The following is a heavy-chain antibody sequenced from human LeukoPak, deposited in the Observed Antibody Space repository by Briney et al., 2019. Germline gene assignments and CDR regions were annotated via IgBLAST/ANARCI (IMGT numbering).Heavy chain of an antibody. CDR1: GFTFRSYW. Sequence: PGGSLRLSCAASGFTFRSYWMSWVRQAPGKGLEWVANIKEDGSEKYYVDSVKGRFTISRDNSKNTLNLQMNSLRAEDTAVYYCVKDRTGTYTLDYWGQGTLVTVSS. J-gene: IGHJ4*02. D-gene: IGHD3-10*01. CDR2: IKEDGSEK. V-gene: IGHV3-7*01. CDR3: VKDRTGTYTLDY.